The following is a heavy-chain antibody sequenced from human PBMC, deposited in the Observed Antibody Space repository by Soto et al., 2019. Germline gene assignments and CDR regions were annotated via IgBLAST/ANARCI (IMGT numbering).Heavy chain of an antibody. Sequence: ASVKVSCKASGGTFSSYAISWVRQAPGQGLEWMGGIIPIFGTANYAQKFQGRVTITADESTSTAYMELSSLRSEDTAVYYCASAFCGGDCYSDRYYYYGMDVWGQGTTVTVSS. J-gene: IGHJ6*02. CDR3: ASAFCGGDCYSDRYYYYGMDV. CDR2: IIPIFGTA. V-gene: IGHV1-69*13. CDR1: GGTFSSYA. D-gene: IGHD2-21*02.